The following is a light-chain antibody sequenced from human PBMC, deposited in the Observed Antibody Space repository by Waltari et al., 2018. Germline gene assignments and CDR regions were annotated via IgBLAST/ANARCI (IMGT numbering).Light chain of an antibody. V-gene: IGLV2-23*02. CDR2: EVT. J-gene: IGLJ2*01. CDR3: CSYSGDLSFGVV. Sequence: QSALTQPASVSGSPGQSITISCTGTSPVVGNYALFPWYQPPPGKAPKLIIYEVTKRPSGFSNRFSGSKSGNTASLTISGLHTEDEGDYYCCSYSGDLSFGVVFGGGTKLTVL. CDR1: SPVVGNYAL.